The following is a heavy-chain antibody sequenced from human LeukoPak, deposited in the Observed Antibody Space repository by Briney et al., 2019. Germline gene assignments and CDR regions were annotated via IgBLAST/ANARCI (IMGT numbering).Heavy chain of an antibody. Sequence: GGTLTLSCAASGFTFKEYGMSWVRQAPGKGLEWVSTINENARNTHYADSVQGRFTISRDNSKNTLLLQMNSLRVDGTAPYYCTKGDGGWYPIDYWGQGTLVIVSS. CDR3: TKGDGGWYPIDY. CDR2: INENARNT. J-gene: IGHJ4*02. V-gene: IGHV3-23*01. D-gene: IGHD6-19*01. CDR1: GFTFKEYG.